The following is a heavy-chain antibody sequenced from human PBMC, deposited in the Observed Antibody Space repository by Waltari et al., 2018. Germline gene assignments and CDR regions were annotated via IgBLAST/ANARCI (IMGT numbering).Heavy chain of an antibody. V-gene: IGHV4-39*01. CDR2: IYYSGST. D-gene: IGHD6-19*01. CDR3: ARHKTIAVAATDWFDP. Sequence: QLQLQESGPGLVKPSETLSLTCTVSGGSISSSSYYLGWIRQPPGKGLEWIGSIYYSGSTYYNPSLKSRVTISVDTSKNQFSLKLSSVTAADTAVYYCARHKTIAVAATDWFDPWGQGTLVTVSS. CDR1: GGSISSSSYY. J-gene: IGHJ5*02.